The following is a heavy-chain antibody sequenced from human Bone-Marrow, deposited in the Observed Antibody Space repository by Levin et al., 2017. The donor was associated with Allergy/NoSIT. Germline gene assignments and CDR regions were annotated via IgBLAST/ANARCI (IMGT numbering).Heavy chain of an antibody. CDR2: IWYDGSIK. CDR1: GFAFSSYG. D-gene: IGHD6-6*01. J-gene: IGHJ6*02. Sequence: GGSLRLSCTASGFAFSSYGMHWVRQAPGRGPEWVAVIWYDGSIKYYVDSVKGRFTISRDNSESTLDLQMNSLRDDDSAVYYCARASGTSSNFFYGMDVWGQGTTVTVSS. CDR3: ARASGTSSNFFYGMDV. V-gene: IGHV3-33*01.